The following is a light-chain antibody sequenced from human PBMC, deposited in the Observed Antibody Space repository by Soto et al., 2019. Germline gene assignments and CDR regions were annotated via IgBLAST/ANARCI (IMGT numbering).Light chain of an antibody. Sequence: DIPMTQSPSTLSASVGDRDTITCRASQSIDSWLAWYQQKPGKAPKLLIYKASFLEIGVPSRFSGSGSGTDFTLTISSLQPDDFATYYCQHYNNYPFTFGPGTKVDI. CDR1: QSIDSW. V-gene: IGKV1-5*03. CDR2: KAS. CDR3: QHYNNYPFT. J-gene: IGKJ3*01.